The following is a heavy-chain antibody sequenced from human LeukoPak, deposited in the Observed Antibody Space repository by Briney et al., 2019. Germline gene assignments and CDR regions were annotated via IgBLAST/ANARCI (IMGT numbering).Heavy chain of an antibody. CDR3: ARLLGKQWLSRTGKDY. D-gene: IGHD3-22*01. CDR2: IYPGDSDT. J-gene: IGHJ4*02. V-gene: IGHV5-51*01. Sequence: GESLKISFKGSGYRFTSYWIGWVRQMPGKGLEWMGIIYPGDSDTRYSPSFQGQVTISADKSISTAYLQWSSLKASDTAMYYCARLLGKQWLSRTGKDYWGQGTLVTVSS. CDR1: GYRFTSYW.